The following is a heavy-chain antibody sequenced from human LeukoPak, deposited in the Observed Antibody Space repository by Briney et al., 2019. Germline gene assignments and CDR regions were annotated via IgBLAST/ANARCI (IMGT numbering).Heavy chain of an antibody. V-gene: IGHV3-66*01. CDR1: GFTVSSRY. D-gene: IGHD3-10*01. J-gene: IGHJ4*02. CDR3: AVYYYGSFPPTNFDY. CDR2: IYTDGST. Sequence: GGSLRLSCAVSGFTVSSRYISWVRQAPGKGLEWVSFIYTDGSTYYAESVKGRFTISRDISKNTAYLQMNSLRAEDTALYFCAVYYYGSFPPTNFDYWGQGTLVTVSS.